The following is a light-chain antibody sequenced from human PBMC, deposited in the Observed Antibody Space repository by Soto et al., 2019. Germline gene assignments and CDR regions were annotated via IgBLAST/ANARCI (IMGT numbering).Light chain of an antibody. CDR2: DVS. CDR3: CSYAGSPRYV. CDR1: SSDVGGYNY. J-gene: IGLJ1*01. V-gene: IGLV2-11*01. Sequence: QSVLTQPRSVSGSPGQSVTISCTGTSSDVGGYNYVSWYQQHPGKAPKVMIYDVSERPSGVPDRFSGSKSGNTASLTISGLQAEDEADYYCCSYAGSPRYVFGTGTKLTGL.